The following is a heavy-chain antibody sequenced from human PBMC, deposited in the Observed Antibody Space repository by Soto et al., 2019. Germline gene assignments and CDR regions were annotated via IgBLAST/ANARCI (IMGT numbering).Heavy chain of an antibody. CDR3: ARTPPRLRYFDWLLDFDY. V-gene: IGHV1-8*01. CDR2: MNPNSGNT. CDR1: GYTFTSYD. D-gene: IGHD3-9*01. J-gene: IGHJ4*02. Sequence: ASVKVSCKASGYTFTSYDINWVRQATGQGLEWMGWMNPNSGNTDYAQKFQGRVTMTTSTSTSTAYMELRSLRSEDTAVYYCARTPPRLRYFDWLLDFDYWGQGTLVTVSS.